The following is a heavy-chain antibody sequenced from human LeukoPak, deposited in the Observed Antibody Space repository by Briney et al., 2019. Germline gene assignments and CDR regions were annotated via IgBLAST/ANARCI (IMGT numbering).Heavy chain of an antibody. V-gene: IGHV4-34*01. J-gene: IGHJ4*02. D-gene: IGHD3-22*01. CDR2: INHSGST. CDR1: GGSFSGYY. Sequence: SETLSLTCAVYGGSFSGYYWSWIRQPPGKGLEWIGEINHSGSTNYNPSLKSRVTISVDTSKNQFSLKLSSVTAADTAVYYCARGYYYDSSGKFDYWGQGTLVTVSS. CDR3: ARGYYYDSSGKFDY.